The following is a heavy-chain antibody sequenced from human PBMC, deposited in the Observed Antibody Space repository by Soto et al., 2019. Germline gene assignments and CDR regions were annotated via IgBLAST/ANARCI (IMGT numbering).Heavy chain of an antibody. CDR2: ISYDGSNK. D-gene: IGHD4-17*01. J-gene: IGHJ4*02. CDR3: AKTGRDYGDSPNDY. Sequence: QVQLVESGGGVVQPGRSLRLSCAASGFSFSYYAMHWVRRAPGKGLEWVALISYDGSNKFYADSVKGRFTISRDNSKNTLYLQINGLRTEDTAVYYCAKTGRDYGDSPNDYWGRGTLVTVSS. V-gene: IGHV3-30*18. CDR1: GFSFSYYA.